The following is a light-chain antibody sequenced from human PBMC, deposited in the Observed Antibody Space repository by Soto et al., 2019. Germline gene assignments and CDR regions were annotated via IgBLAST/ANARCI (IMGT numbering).Light chain of an antibody. J-gene: IGLJ2*01. CDR2: DVS. V-gene: IGLV2-11*01. CDR1: SSDVGNYNY. Sequence: QSVLTQPRSVSASPGQSVTISCTGTSSDVGNYNYVSWYQQYPDKAPKLMIHDVSKRPSGVSDRFSGSKSGNTASLTISGLQAEDEADYYCCSYAGSYTLIFGGGTKVTVL. CDR3: CSYAGSYTLI.